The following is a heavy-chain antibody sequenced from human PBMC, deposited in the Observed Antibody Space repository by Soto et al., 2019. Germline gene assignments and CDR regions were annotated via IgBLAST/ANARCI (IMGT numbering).Heavy chain of an antibody. CDR1: GFTFRSYG. J-gene: IGHJ6*02. CDR3: AKDSNSGYDSDYYGMHA. V-gene: IGHV3-30*18. D-gene: IGHD5-12*01. CDR2: ISYDGSNK. Sequence: GGSLRLSCAASGFTFRSYGIHWVRQAPGKGLEWVAVISYDGSNKYYADSVKGRFTISRDNSKNTLYLQMNSLRAEDTAVYYCAKDSNSGYDSDYYGMHAWRQAATVTASS.